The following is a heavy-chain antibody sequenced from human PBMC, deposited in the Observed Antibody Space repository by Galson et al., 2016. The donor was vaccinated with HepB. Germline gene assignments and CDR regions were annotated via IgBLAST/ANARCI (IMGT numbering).Heavy chain of an antibody. J-gene: IGHJ4*02. CDR1: GFVFDEYT. Sequence: SLRLSCASSGFVFDEYTMYWVRQRPGKGLECVSLISWDGGSTYYGDSVRGRFSTSRDNTKNSLHLQMNSLRPEDTAFYYCAKDRSKELPGPIDHWGQGALVIVSS. CDR3: AKDRSKELPGPIDH. V-gene: IGHV3-43*01. D-gene: IGHD3-10*01. CDR2: ISWDGGST.